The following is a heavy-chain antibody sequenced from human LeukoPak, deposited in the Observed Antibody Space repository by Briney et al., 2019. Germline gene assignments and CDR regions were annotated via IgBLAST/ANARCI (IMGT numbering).Heavy chain of an antibody. CDR2: ISSSGSTI. D-gene: IGHD3-9*01. CDR3: ARDPSPTYYDILTGYHRYYYYGMDV. J-gene: IGHJ6*02. Sequence: TGGSLRLSCAASGFTFSDYYMSWIRQAPGKGLEWVSYISSSGSTIYYADSVKGRFTISTDNAKNSLYLQMNSLRAEDTAVYYCARDPSPTYYDILTGYHRYYYYGMDVWGQGTTVTVSS. CDR1: GFTFSDYY. V-gene: IGHV3-11*01.